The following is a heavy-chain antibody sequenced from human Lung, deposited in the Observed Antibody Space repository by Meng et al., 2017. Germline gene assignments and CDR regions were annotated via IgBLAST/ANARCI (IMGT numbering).Heavy chain of an antibody. CDR2: IWYDGSNK. CDR3: ARGRYSSSSAVVDY. D-gene: IGHD6-13*01. CDR1: GFTFSSYG. J-gene: IGHJ4*02. Sequence: QVQLVESGGGVVQPGRSLRLSCAGSGFTFSSYGMPWVRQAPGKGLEWVAVIWYDGSNKYYADSVKGRFTISRDNSKNTLYLQMNSLRAEDTAVYYCARGRYSSSSAVVDYWGQGTLVTVSS. V-gene: IGHV3-33*01.